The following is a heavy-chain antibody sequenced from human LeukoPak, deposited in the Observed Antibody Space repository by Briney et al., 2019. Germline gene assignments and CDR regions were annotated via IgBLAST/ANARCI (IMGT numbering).Heavy chain of an antibody. CDR2: IYYSGST. V-gene: IGHV4-39*02. Sequence: SETLSLTCTVSGGSISSSSYYWGWIRQPPGKGLEWIGSIYYSGSTYYNPSLKSRVTISVDTSKNQFSLKLSSVTAADTAVYYCARDELLVDTAMVYYYYYGMDVWGQGTTVTVSS. CDR1: GGSISSSSYY. J-gene: IGHJ6*02. CDR3: ARDELLVDTAMVYYYYYGMDV. D-gene: IGHD5-18*01.